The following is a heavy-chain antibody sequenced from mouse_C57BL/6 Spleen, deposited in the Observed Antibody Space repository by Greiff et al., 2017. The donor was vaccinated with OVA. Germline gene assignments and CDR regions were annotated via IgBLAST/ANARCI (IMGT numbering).Heavy chain of an antibody. CDR3: ARDGSSHYYAMDY. V-gene: IGHV1-22*01. J-gene: IGHJ4*01. Sequence: VQLQQSGPELVKPGASVKMSCKASGYTFTDYNMHWVKQSHGKSLEWIGYINPNNGGTSYNQKFKGKATLTVNKSSSTAYMELRSLTSEDSAVYYCARDGSSHYYAMDYWGQGTSVTVSS. CDR2: INPNNGGT. CDR1: GYTFTDYN. D-gene: IGHD1-1*01.